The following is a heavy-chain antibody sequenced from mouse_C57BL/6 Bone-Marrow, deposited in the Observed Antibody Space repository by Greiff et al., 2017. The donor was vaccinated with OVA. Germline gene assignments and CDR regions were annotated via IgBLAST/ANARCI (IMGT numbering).Heavy chain of an antibody. CDR2: IDPSDSEA. V-gene: IGHV1-52*01. CDR3: ARSYYYGSSSPWFAY. D-gene: IGHD1-1*01. J-gene: IGHJ3*01. CDR1: GYTFTSYW. Sequence: VQLQQPGAELVRPGSSVKLSCKASGYTFTSYWMHWVKQRPIQGLAWIGNIDPSDSEAHYNQKFKDKATLTVDKSSSTAYMQLSSLTSEDSAVYYCARSYYYGSSSPWFAYWGQGTLVTVSA.